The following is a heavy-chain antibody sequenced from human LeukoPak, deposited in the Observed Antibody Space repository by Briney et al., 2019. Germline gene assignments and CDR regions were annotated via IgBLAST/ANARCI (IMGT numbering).Heavy chain of an antibody. Sequence: PGGSLRLSCAASGFPVSNNYMSWVRQAPGRGLEWVAVIWYDGTNKYYGDSVKGRFTISRDNSKNTLYLQMNSLRAEDTAVYYCARAGGPFDYWGQGTLVTVSS. V-gene: IGHV3-33*08. D-gene: IGHD2-15*01. CDR3: ARAGGPFDY. CDR2: IWYDGTNK. CDR1: GFPVSNNY. J-gene: IGHJ4*02.